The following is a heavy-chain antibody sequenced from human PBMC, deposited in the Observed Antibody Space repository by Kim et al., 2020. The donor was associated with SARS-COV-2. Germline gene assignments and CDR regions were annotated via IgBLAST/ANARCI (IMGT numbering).Heavy chain of an antibody. V-gene: IGHV4-39*07. Sequence: SETLSLTCTVSGGSISSSSYYWGWIRQPPGKGLEWIGSIYYSGSTYYNPSLKSRVTISVDTSKNQFSLKLSSVTAADTAVYYCASFTVTTAWAPWGQGTLVTVSS. CDR3: ASFTVTTAWAP. CDR1: GGSISSSSYY. D-gene: IGHD4-4*01. J-gene: IGHJ5*02. CDR2: IYYSGST.